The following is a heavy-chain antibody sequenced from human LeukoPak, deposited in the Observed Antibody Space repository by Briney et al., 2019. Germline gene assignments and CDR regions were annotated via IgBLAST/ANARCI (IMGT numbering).Heavy chain of an antibody. CDR3: ARGVNGALDS. CDR1: GGSISSSTYY. J-gene: IGHJ4*02. CDR2: IYYSGST. V-gene: IGHV4-39*07. Sequence: SETLSLTCTVSGGSISSSTYYWGWIRQPPGKGLEWIGSIYYSGSTNYNPSLKSRVTMSVDKSKNHFSLKLSSVTAADTAVYYCARGVNGALDSWGQGTLVTVSS. D-gene: IGHD4-17*01.